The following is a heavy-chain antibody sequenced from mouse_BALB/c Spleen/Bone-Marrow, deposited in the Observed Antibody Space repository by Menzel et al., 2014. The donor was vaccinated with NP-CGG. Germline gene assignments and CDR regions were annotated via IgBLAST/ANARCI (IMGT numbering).Heavy chain of an antibody. V-gene: IGHV1-69*01. J-gene: IGHJ3*01. CDR1: GHTFTDYW. CDR2: IDTSDSYT. Sequence: QVQLQQPGAELVMPGASVKMSCKASGHTFTDYWMHWVKQRPGQGLEWIGAIDTSDSYTSYNQKFKGKATLTVDESSNTAYMQLSSPTSEDSAVYYCARSDYRYDPLAYWGQGTLVTVSA. CDR3: ARSDYRYDPLAY. D-gene: IGHD2-14*01.